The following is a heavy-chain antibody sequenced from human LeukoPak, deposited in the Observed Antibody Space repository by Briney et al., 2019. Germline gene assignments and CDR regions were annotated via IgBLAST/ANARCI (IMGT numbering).Heavy chain of an antibody. Sequence: GGSLRLSCLMSGLNLNIQYMTWVRQAPGKGLEWVAYISGDGNIVKYADSLKGGFTISKDNSKTSLHLQMDSLRVEDTAVYYCTTLHYYCVNFWGKGTAVTVSS. D-gene: IGHD1-1*01. CDR2: ISGDGNIV. CDR1: GLNLNIQY. CDR3: TTLHYYCVNF. J-gene: IGHJ6*03. V-gene: IGHV3/OR16-8*01.